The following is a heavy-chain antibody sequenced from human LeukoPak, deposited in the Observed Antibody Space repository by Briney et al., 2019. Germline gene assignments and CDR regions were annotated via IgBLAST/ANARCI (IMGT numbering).Heavy chain of an antibody. CDR3: ARDRSGYSYVGYYYYYIDV. V-gene: IGHV1-69*05. CDR2: IIPCFGTA. CDR1: GGTVSSDA. Sequence: SVKVSCKASGGTVSSDANGWVRQAPGHGLEWMGSIIPCFGTANSEQQFQGRVTITTDESTRTASIEMSSLRSEDTAVYYFARDRSGYSYVGYYYYYIDVSGSGTTVTVSS. J-gene: IGHJ6*03. D-gene: IGHD5-12*01.